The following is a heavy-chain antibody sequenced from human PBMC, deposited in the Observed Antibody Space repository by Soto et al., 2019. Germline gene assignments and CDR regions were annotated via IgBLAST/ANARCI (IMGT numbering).Heavy chain of an antibody. CDR1: GYTLTELS. CDR2: FDPEDGET. D-gene: IGHD1-7*01. J-gene: IGHJ6*02. V-gene: IGHV1-24*01. CDR3: ATDNWNFTFGDYGMDV. Sequence: ASVKVSCKVSGYTLTELSMHWVRQAPGKGLEWMGGFDPEDGETIYAQKFQGRVTMTEETSTDTAYMELSSLRSEDTAVYYCATDNWNFTFGDYGMDVWGQGTTVTVSS.